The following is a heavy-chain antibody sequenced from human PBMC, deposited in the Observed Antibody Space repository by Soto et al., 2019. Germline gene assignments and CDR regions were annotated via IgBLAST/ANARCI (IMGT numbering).Heavy chain of an antibody. CDR2: IYWDDDK. J-gene: IGHJ4*02. CDR1: GFSLTTTHMG. Sequence: QITLKESGPPLVRPAQTLTLTCAFSGFSLTTTHMGVAWIRQPPGKALEWLALIYWDDDKRYSPSLKNRLAISKDTSRNRGVLTITNMNPEDTGTYFCAHAGDYDLLSFDHWGPGTLVTVSS. CDR3: AHAGDYDLLSFDH. V-gene: IGHV2-5*02. D-gene: IGHD4-17*01.